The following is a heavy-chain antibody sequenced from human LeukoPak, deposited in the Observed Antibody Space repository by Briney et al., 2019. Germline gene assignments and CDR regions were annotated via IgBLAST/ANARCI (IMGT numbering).Heavy chain of an antibody. J-gene: IGHJ4*02. CDR2: ISGSGGST. Sequence: GGSLRLSCAASGFTFSGYAMSWVRQAPGKGLEWVSAISGSGGSTYYADSVKGRFTISRDNSKNTLYLQMNSLRAEDTAVYYCAKDGQLRYFDWLPISPFDYWGQGTLVTVSS. CDR3: AKDGQLRYFDWLPISPFDY. D-gene: IGHD3-9*01. V-gene: IGHV3-23*01. CDR1: GFTFSGYA.